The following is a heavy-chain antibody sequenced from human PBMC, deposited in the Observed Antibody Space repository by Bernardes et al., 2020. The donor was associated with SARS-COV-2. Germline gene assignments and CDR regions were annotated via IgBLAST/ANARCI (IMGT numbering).Heavy chain of an antibody. J-gene: IGHJ4*02. CDR2: ISAYNGNT. Sequence: SVKVSCKASGYTFTSYGISWVRQAPGQGLEWMGWISAYNGNTNYAQKLQGRVTMTTDTSTSTAYMELRSLRSDDTAVYYCARSITIFGVVINAPYFDYWGQGTLVTVSS. CDR1: GYTFTSYG. V-gene: IGHV1-18*01. D-gene: IGHD3-3*01. CDR3: ARSITIFGVVINAPYFDY.